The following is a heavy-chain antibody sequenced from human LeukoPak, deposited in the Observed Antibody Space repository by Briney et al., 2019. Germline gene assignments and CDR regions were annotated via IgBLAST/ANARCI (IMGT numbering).Heavy chain of an antibody. CDR2: TYYRSKWYN. CDR1: GESVSSNSAA. Sequence: SLTLSLTCAISGESVSSNSAAWNWIRQSPSRGLGWLGRTYYRSKWYNDYAVSVKSRITINPDTSKNQFSLQLNSVTPEDTAVYYCARDREYSGYEYYFDYWGQGTLVTVSS. CDR3: ARDREYSGYEYYFDY. V-gene: IGHV6-1*01. J-gene: IGHJ4*02. D-gene: IGHD5-12*01.